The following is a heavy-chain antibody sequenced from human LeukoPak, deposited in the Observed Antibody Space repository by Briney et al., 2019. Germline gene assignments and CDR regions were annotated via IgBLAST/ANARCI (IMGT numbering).Heavy chain of an antibody. Sequence: SETLSLTCTVSGGSLSSYYWSWIRQPPGKGLEWIGYIYYSGSTNYNPSLKSRVTISVDTSKNQFSLKLSSVTAADTAVYYCARVTGYMIEDYFDYWGQGTLVTVSS. J-gene: IGHJ4*02. CDR3: ARVTGYMIEDYFDY. D-gene: IGHD3-22*01. V-gene: IGHV4-59*01. CDR1: GGSLSSYY. CDR2: IYYSGST.